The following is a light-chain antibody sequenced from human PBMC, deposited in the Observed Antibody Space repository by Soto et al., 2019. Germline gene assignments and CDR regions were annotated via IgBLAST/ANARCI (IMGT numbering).Light chain of an antibody. CDR1: QSVSSSY. CDR2: GAS. Sequence: EIVLTQSPGTLSLSPGERATLSCRASQSVSSSYLAWYQQKPGQAPRLLSYGASSRATGIPDRFSGSGSGTDFTLTISRLEPEDFAVYSCQQYGSPQLTFGGGTKVEIK. V-gene: IGKV3-20*01. J-gene: IGKJ4*01. CDR3: QQYGSPQLT.